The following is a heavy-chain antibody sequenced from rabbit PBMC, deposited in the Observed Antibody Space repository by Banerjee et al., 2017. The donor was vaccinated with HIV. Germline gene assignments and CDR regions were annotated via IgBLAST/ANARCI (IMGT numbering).Heavy chain of an antibody. D-gene: IGHD7-1*01. J-gene: IGHJ3*01. V-gene: IGHV1S40*01. Sequence: QSLEESGGDLVKPGASLTLTCTASGFSFSSSYYMCWVRQAPGKGLEWIGCIYAGSSGNTYYASWAKGRFTISKTSSTTVTLQMTSLTAADTATYFCARSGVGGVVYTTTRLDLWGPGTLVTVS. CDR2: IYAGSSGNT. CDR1: GFSFSSSYY. CDR3: ARSGVGGVVYTTTRLDL.